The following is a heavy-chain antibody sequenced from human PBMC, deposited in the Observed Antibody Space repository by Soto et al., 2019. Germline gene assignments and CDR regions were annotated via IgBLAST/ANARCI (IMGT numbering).Heavy chain of an antibody. CDR3: AMVDVYVTPSPQDV. J-gene: IGHJ6*02. CDR2: INTYNGNT. CDR1: GSTCTRYG. Sequence: QVQLVQSGAEVKNPGASVKVACKASGSTCTRYGIGWARQATGQGLEWMGWINTYNGNTNYAQNVQGRVTLTTDTATSTAYMELRSLRSNDTAIYYCAMVDVYVTPSPQDVWGQGTTVIVSS. V-gene: IGHV1-18*01. D-gene: IGHD3-16*01.